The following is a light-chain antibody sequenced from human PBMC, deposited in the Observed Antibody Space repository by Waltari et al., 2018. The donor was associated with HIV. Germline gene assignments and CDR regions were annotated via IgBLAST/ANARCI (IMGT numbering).Light chain of an antibody. CDR2: DDD. CDR1: ISNIGNNF. Sequence: QSVLTQPPSVSAAPGETVIISCSGSISNIGNNFVSWYQQLPGTAPKLFIYDDDLRHSGIPDRFSGSRSGTSATLGITGLQTGDEADYYCGTWDTTLSAVVFGGGTKLTVL. V-gene: IGLV1-51*01. CDR3: GTWDTTLSAVV. J-gene: IGLJ2*01.